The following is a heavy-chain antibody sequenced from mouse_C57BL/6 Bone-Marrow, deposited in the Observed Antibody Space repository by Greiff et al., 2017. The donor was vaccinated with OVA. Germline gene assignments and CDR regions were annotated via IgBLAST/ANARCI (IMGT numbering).Heavy chain of an antibody. Sequence: QVQLQQSGAELVKPGASVKVSCTASGFTFTSYWMHWVKQRPGQGLEWIGRIHPSDSDTNYTQKFKGKATFTVDKSTSNDYLQLSSLTSEDAAVYYCAKYEGVAYWGQGTLVTVSA. V-gene: IGHV1-74*01. D-gene: IGHD2-3*01. CDR1: GFTFTSYW. CDR2: IHPSDSDT. CDR3: AKYEGVAY. J-gene: IGHJ3*01.